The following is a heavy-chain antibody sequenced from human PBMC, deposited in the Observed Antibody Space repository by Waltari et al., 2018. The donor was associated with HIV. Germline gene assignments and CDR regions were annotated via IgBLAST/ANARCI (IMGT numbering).Heavy chain of an antibody. J-gene: IGHJ4*02. V-gene: IGHV3-23*01. D-gene: IGHD3-22*01. CDR1: GFPFSSYA. Sequence: EVQLLESGGGLVQPGGSLRLSCAASGFPFSSYAMGWVRQAPGKGLEWVSAISNSGGSTYYADSVKGRFSISRDNSKNTLYLQMNSLRDEDTAVYYCAKDLSSISMIIPRSYFDYWGQGTLVTVSS. CDR2: ISNSGGST. CDR3: AKDLSSISMIIPRSYFDY.